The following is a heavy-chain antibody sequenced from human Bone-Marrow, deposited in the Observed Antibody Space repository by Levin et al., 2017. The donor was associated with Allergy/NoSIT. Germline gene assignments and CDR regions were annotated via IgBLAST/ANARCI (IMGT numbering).Heavy chain of an antibody. Sequence: GESLKISCAASGFTFSSHSMNWVRQAPGKGLEWVSYISTTSSTIYYADSVKGRFTISRDNAKNSLYLQMNSLRDEDTAVYYCARDHITIFSLYFDYWGPGTLVTVS. J-gene: IGHJ4*02. D-gene: IGHD3-9*01. CDR1: GFTFSSHS. V-gene: IGHV3-48*02. CDR3: ARDHITIFSLYFDY. CDR2: ISTTSSTI.